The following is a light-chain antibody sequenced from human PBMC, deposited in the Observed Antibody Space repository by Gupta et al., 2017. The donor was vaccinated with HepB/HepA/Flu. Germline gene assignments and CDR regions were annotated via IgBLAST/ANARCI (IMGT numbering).Light chain of an antibody. CDR2: WNS. CDR3: ASWDDSLSGPV. Sequence: QSVLTQPPSASGTPGPRVTISCSGGSSNIETNYVYWYQQFPGTAPKLLIYWNSQRPSGVPDRFSGSKSGTSASLAISGLRSEDEANYYCASWDDSLSGPVFGGGTMVTVL. V-gene: IGLV1-47*01. J-gene: IGLJ2*01. CDR1: SSNIETNY.